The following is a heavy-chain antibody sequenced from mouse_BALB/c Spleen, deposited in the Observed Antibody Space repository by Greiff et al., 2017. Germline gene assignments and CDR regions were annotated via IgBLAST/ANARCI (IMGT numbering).Heavy chain of an antibody. J-gene: IGHJ3*01. CDR1: GFTFSSYA. CDR2: ISSGGSYT. Sequence: EVMLVESGGGLVKPGGSLKLSCAASGFTFSSYAMSWVRQSPEKRLEWVAEISSGGSYTYYPDTVTGRFTISRDNAKNTLYLEMSSLRSEDTAMYYCAREEGGFAYWGQGTLVTVSA. V-gene: IGHV5-9-4*01. CDR3: AREEGGFAY.